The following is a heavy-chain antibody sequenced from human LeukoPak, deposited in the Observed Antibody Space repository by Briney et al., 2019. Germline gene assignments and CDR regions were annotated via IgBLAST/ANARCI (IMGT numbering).Heavy chain of an antibody. CDR1: GFIFSNFW. Sequence: GGSLRLSCAASGFIFSNFWMHWVRQVPGKGLVWVSHINSDGRTTDYADSVRGRFTISRDNAKNTLYPQMNRLTVEDTAVYYCGRGMRDFYGLDYWGQGFLVTVSS. V-gene: IGHV3-74*01. D-gene: IGHD2/OR15-2a*01. CDR3: GRGMRDFYGLDY. J-gene: IGHJ4*02. CDR2: INSDGRTT.